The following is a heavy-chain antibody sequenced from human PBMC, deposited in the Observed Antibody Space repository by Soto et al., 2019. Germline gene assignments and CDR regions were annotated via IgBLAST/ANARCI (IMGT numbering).Heavy chain of an antibody. CDR3: ARPISQSYSYMDF. CDR2: ISSSSSYI. Sequence: PGGSLRLSCAASGFTFSSYSMNWVRQAPGKGLEWVSSISSSSSYIYYADSVKGRFTISRDNAKNSLYLQMNSLRAEDTAVYYWARPISQSYSYMDFWGKGTSVTVSS. J-gene: IGHJ6*03. V-gene: IGHV3-21*01. CDR1: GFTFSSYS.